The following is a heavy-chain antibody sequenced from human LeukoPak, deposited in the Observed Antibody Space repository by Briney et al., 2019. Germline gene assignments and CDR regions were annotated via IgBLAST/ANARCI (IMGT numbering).Heavy chain of an antibody. J-gene: IGHJ4*02. D-gene: IGHD5-18*01. CDR1: GYTFTSYY. CDR2: INPSGGST. CDR3: AREGGGYSYGPNFDY. V-gene: IGHV1-46*01. Sequence: ASVNLSCKASGYTFTSYYMHWVRQAPGQGLEWMGIINPSGGSTSYAQKFQGRVTMTRDTSTSTVYMELSSLRSEDTAVYYRAREGGGYSYGPNFDYWGQGTLVTVSS.